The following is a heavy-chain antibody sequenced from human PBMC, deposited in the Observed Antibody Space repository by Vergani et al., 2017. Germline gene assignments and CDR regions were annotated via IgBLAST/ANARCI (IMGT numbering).Heavy chain of an antibody. Sequence: EVELVQSGPEMRKPGESLKISCKVSEYSFGNYWLGWVRQMPGKGLEWMGIIYPPDSDTRDSPSFQGQVTISADKSISTAFLQWDSLKASDTALYYCARHTTYTDSWGQGTLVTVSS. CDR2: IYPPDSDT. CDR1: EYSFGNYW. CDR3: ARHTTYTDS. J-gene: IGHJ4*02. D-gene: IGHD1-1*01. V-gene: IGHV5-51*01.